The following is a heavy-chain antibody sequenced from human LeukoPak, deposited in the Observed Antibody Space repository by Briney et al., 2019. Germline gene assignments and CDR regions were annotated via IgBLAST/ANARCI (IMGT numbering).Heavy chain of an antibody. V-gene: IGHV4-34*01. D-gene: IGHD3-16*02. CDR1: GGSFSGYY. Sequence: SETLSLTCAVYGGSFSGYYWSWIRQPPGKGLEWIGEINHSGSTNYNPSLKSRVTISVDTSKNQFSLKLSSVTAADTAVYYCARGSLNDYVWGSYRSTLFDYWGQGTLVTVSS. J-gene: IGHJ4*02. CDR2: INHSGST. CDR3: ARGSLNDYVWGSYRSTLFDY.